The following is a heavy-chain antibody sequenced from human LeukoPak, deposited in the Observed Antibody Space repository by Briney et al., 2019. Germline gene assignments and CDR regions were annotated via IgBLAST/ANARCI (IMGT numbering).Heavy chain of an antibody. Sequence: SVKVSCKASGGTFSSYAISWVRQAPGQGPEWMGGIIPIFGTANYAQKFQGRVTITADESTSTAYMELSSLRSEDTAVYYCANLVGATMYYYYGMDVWGQGTTVTVSS. CDR1: GGTFSSYA. J-gene: IGHJ6*02. V-gene: IGHV1-69*13. CDR3: ANLVGATMYYYYGMDV. CDR2: IIPIFGTA. D-gene: IGHD1-26*01.